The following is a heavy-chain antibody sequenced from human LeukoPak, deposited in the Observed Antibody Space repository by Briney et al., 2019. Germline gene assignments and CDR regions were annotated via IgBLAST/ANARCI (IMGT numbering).Heavy chain of an antibody. V-gene: IGHV4-59*01. CDR3: ARSGYAGGYYYYYYMDV. CDR1: GGSISSYY. D-gene: IGHD5-12*01. J-gene: IGHJ6*03. CDR2: IYYSGST. Sequence: SETLSLTCTVSGGSISSYYWSWIRQPPGKGLEWIGYIYYSGSTNYNPSLKSRVTISVDTSKDQFSLKLSSVTAADTAVYYCARSGYAGGYYYYYYMDVWGKGTTVTISS.